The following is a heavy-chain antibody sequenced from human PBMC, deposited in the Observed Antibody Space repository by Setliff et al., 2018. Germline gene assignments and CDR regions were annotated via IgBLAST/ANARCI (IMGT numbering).Heavy chain of an antibody. CDR2: IYHSGST. CDR1: GYSISSGYY. Sequence: TSETLSLTCAVSGYSISSGYYWGWIRQPPGKGLEWIGSIYHSGSTYYNPSLKSRVTISVDTSKNQFSLKLSSVTAADTAVYYCARHSSRPYWGQGTLVTVSS. V-gene: IGHV4-38-2*01. J-gene: IGHJ4*02. CDR3: ARHSSRPY.